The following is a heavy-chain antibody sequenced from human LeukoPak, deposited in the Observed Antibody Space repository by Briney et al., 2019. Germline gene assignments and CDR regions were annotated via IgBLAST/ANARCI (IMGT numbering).Heavy chain of an antibody. J-gene: IGHJ5*02. V-gene: IGHV1-2*02. CDR3: ATDSSPAS. CDR1: GYTFTAYY. CDR2: INPNSGGT. Sequence: ASVKVSCKTSGYTFTAYYIYWVRHAPGQGLEWMGWINPNSGGTNYAQKFQGRATMTRDTSISTAYMELTSLRSDDTAVYYCATDSSPASWGQGTLVTVSS.